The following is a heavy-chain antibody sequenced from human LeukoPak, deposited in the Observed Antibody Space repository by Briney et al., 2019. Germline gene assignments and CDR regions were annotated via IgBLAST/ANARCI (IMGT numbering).Heavy chain of an antibody. J-gene: IGHJ6*02. Sequence: SETLSLTCTVSGGSISSYYWSWIRQPPGKGLEWIGYIYYSGSTNYNPSLKSRVTISVDTSKNQFSLKLSSVTAADTAVYYCARVPAPFVVVPAATRHYYYGMDVWGQGTTVTVSS. V-gene: IGHV4-59*01. CDR1: GGSISSYY. D-gene: IGHD2-2*01. CDR3: ARVPAPFVVVPAATRHYYYGMDV. CDR2: IYYSGST.